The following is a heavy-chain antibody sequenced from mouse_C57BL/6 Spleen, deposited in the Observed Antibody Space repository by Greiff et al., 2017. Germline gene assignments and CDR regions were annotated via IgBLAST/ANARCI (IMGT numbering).Heavy chain of an antibody. Sequence: VQLQQSGAELVRPGASVKLSCKASGYTFTDYYINWVKQRPGQGLEWIARIYPGSGNTYYNEKFKGKATLTAEKSSSTAYMHLSSLTSEDSAVYFCAREVVEDAMDYWGQGTSVTVSS. J-gene: IGHJ4*01. D-gene: IGHD1-1*01. CDR1: GYTFTDYY. CDR3: AREVVEDAMDY. CDR2: IYPGSGNT. V-gene: IGHV1-76*01.